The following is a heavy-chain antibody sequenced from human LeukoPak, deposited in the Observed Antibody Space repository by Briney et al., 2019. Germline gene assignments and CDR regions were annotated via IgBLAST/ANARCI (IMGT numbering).Heavy chain of an antibody. Sequence: GGSLRLSCAASGFIFSDSWMSWVRQAPGKGPECVANIRPEGTDKYYVDSVKGRFTISRDNAKSSLYLQMNSLRPEDTAVYFCARGLRFNDYWGQGTLVTVSS. CDR3: ARGLRFNDY. J-gene: IGHJ4*02. CDR2: IRPEGTDK. V-gene: IGHV3-7*01. D-gene: IGHD3-10*01. CDR1: GFIFSDSW.